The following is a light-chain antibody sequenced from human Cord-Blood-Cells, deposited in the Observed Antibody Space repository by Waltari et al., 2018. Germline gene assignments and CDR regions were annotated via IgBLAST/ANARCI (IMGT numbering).Light chain of an antibody. CDR2: SNN. J-gene: IGLJ3*02. CDR3: AAWDDSLNGPV. V-gene: IGLV1-44*01. CDR1: RSNTGSNH. Sequence: QSVLTQPPSASGTPGQRFTISCSGSRSNTGSNHVIWYQQLPGTSPKLLIYSNNHRPSGVPDRFSGSKSGTSASLAISGLQSEDEADYYCAAWDDSLNGPVFGGGTKLTVL.